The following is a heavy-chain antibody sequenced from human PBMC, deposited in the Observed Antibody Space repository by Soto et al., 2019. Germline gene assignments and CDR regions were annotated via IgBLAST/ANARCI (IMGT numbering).Heavy chain of an antibody. J-gene: IGHJ4*02. D-gene: IGHD3-3*01. CDR3: TTDNGQIFCSGFYREGTFDY. CDR1: GFTFSNAW. CDR2: IKSKTDGGTT. V-gene: IGHV3-15*01. Sequence: GGSLRLSCAASGFTFSNAWMSWVRQAPGKGLEWVGRIKSKTDGGTTDYAAPVKGRFTIHSDDYKNTPYMKMNSLKTEDTAVYYCTTDNGQIFCSGFYREGTFDYWGQGTLVTVSS.